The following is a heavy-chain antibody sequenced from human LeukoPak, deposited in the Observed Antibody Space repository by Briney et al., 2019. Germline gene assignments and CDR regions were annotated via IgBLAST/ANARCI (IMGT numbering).Heavy chain of an antibody. Sequence: PGGSLRLSCEASGFIFGSFWMNWVRQAPGKGLEWVANIKQDASETYYVDSVKGRFIISRDSPKNSLYLQLNGLRAEDTAIYYCARQGSYSNGWFFDYWGQGALVTVSS. CDR1: GFIFGSFW. D-gene: IGHD6-19*01. J-gene: IGHJ4*02. CDR2: IKQDASET. V-gene: IGHV3-7*01. CDR3: ARQGSYSNGWFFDY.